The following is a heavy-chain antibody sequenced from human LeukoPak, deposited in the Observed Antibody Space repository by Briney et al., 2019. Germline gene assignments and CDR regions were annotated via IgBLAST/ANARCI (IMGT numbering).Heavy chain of an antibody. D-gene: IGHD3-3*01. CDR2: ISYDGSNK. CDR3: ARARRGTIFGVVIDY. J-gene: IGHJ4*02. V-gene: IGHV3-30-3*01. CDR1: GFTFSSYA. Sequence: GGSLRLSCAASGFTFSSYAMHWVRQAPGKGLEWVAVISYDGSNKYYADSVKGRFTISRDNSKNTLYLQMNSLRAEDTAAYYCARARRGTIFGVVIDYWGQGTLVTVSS.